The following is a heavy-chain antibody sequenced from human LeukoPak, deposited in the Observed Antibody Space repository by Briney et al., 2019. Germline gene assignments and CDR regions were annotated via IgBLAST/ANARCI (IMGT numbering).Heavy chain of an antibody. CDR1: GYTFNVYY. CDR3: ASSVAGTYFDY. CDR2: INTNTGNP. J-gene: IGHJ4*02. V-gene: IGHV7-4-1*02. Sequence: ASVKVSCKASGYTFNVYYMHWVRQAPGQGLEWMGWINTNTGNPTYAQGFTGRFVFSLDTSVSTAYLQISSLKAEDTAVYYCASSVAGTYFDYWGQGTLVTVSS. D-gene: IGHD6-19*01.